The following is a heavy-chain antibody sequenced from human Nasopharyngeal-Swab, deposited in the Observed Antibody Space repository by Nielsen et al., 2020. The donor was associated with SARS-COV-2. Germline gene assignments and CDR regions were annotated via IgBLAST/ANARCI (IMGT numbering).Heavy chain of an antibody. CDR1: GFTYNNYA. V-gene: IGHV3-23*01. D-gene: IGHD6-19*01. CDR3: AKGRNRILVTGTLFDY. CDR2: ISGSGDTT. J-gene: IGHJ4*02. Sequence: GESLKISCAASGFTYNNYAMNWVRQAPGKGLEWVSVISGSGDTTYYADSVKGRFTISRDNSKNTLYLQMNSLTAEDTAVYFCAKGRNRILVTGTLFDYCGQGTLVTVSS.